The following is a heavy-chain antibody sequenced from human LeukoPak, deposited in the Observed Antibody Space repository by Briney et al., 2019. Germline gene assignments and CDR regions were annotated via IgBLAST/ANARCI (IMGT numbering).Heavy chain of an antibody. CDR1: GGSISSYY. Sequence: ETLSLTCTVSGGSISSYYWSWLRQPPGKGLEWVSVIYSGGSTYYADSVKGRFTISRDNSKNTLYLQMNSLRAEDTAVYYCAKDVISSGYPDYWGQGTLVTVSS. CDR2: IYSGGST. D-gene: IGHD3-22*01. CDR3: AKDVISSGYPDY. J-gene: IGHJ4*02. V-gene: IGHV3-66*01.